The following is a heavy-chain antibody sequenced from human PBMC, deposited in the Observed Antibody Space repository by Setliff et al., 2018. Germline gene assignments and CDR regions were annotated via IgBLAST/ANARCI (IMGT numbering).Heavy chain of an antibody. CDR2: IGVYSGNT. CDR3: SRLVRYCTTTSCQGASGAEL. CDR1: GYTFTESI. Sequence: VKVSCKASGYTFTESIVSWVRQAPGPGLEWLGWIGVYSGNTYTAQRFQGRVTMTTDTSTNMAYLELRGLRSDDTAVYYCSRLVRYCTTTSCQGASGAELWGQGTLVTVSS. V-gene: IGHV1-18*01. D-gene: IGHD2-2*01. J-gene: IGHJ4*02.